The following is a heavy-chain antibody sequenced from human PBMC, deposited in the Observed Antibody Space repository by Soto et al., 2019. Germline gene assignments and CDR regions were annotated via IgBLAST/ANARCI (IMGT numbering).Heavy chain of an antibody. CDR3: ARVLRNRNWFDP. CDR2: ISAYNGNT. Sequence: QVQLVQSGAEVKKPGASVKVSCKASGYTFTSYGISWVRQAPGQGLEWMGWISAYNGNTNYAQKLQGRVTMTTATSPSTAYMELRSVRSDDTAVYYCARVLRNRNWFDPWGQGTLVTVSS. V-gene: IGHV1-18*01. CDR1: GYTFTSYG. D-gene: IGHD1-1*01. J-gene: IGHJ5*02.